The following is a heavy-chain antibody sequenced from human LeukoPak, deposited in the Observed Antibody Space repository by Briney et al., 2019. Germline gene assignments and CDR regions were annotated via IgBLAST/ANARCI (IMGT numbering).Heavy chain of an antibody. D-gene: IGHD3/OR15-3a*01. CDR1: GGSISSSSYY. J-gene: IGHJ4*02. V-gene: IGHV4-39*01. CDR3: ARQTGSGLFILP. Sequence: SETLSLTCTVSGGSISSSSYYWDWIRQPPGKGLERIGNIYYSGSTTYNPSLKSRVTISVDTSKNQFSLRLTSVTAADTAVYYCARQTGSGLFILPGGQGTLVTVSS. CDR2: IYYSGST.